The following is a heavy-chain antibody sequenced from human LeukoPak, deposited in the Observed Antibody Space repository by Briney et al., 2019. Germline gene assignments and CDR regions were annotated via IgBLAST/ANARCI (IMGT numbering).Heavy chain of an antibody. D-gene: IGHD3-22*01. CDR1: GFTFSSYS. CDR3: ARDGLKDYYDSSGYD. CDR2: ISSSSSYI. J-gene: IGHJ4*02. V-gene: IGHV3-21*01. Sequence: PGGSLRLSCAASGFTFSSYSMNWVRQAPGKGLEWVSSISSSSSYIYYADSVKGRFTISRDNAKNSLYLQMNSLRAEDTAVYYCARDGLKDYYDSSGYDWGQGTLLTVSS.